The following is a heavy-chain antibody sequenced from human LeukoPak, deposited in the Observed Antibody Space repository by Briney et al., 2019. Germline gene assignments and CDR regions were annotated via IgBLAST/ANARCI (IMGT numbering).Heavy chain of an antibody. Sequence: ASVNVSCKASGYTFTSYDINWVRQATGQGREWMGWMNPNSGSTGYAQKFQGRVTITRNTSISTAYMELSGLRSEDTAVYYCARGRSTGYPYYFEYWGQGTLVTVSS. J-gene: IGHJ4*02. CDR2: MNPNSGST. V-gene: IGHV1-8*03. CDR3: ARGRSTGYPYYFEY. CDR1: GYTFTSYD. D-gene: IGHD5-12*01.